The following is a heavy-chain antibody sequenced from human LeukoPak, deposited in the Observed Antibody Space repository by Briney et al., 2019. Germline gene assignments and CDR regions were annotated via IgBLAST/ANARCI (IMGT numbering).Heavy chain of an antibody. D-gene: IGHD6-19*01. CDR2: IYSGGST. J-gene: IGHJ6*03. V-gene: IGHV3-53*01. Sequence: GGSLRLSCAASGFIVSSNYMSWVRQAPGKGLEWVSIIYSGGSTYYADSVKGRFTISRDNSKNTLYPQMNSLRAEDTAVYYCARDSDSSGWLDYYMDVWGKGTTVIISS. CDR3: ARDSDSSGWLDYYMDV. CDR1: GFIVSSNY.